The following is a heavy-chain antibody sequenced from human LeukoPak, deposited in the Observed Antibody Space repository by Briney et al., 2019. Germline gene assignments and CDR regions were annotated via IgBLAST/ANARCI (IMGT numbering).Heavy chain of an antibody. Sequence: ASVKVSCKASGYTFTVYYIHWVRQAPGHGLEWVGWINPNSGATNYAQKFQGRVSMTRDTSISTAYMELSRLRSDDTAVYYCARGGSDIVVVVAAFWGQGTLVTVSS. V-gene: IGHV1-2*02. J-gene: IGHJ4*02. CDR3: ARGGSDIVVVVAAF. D-gene: IGHD2-15*01. CDR1: GYTFTVYY. CDR2: INPNSGAT.